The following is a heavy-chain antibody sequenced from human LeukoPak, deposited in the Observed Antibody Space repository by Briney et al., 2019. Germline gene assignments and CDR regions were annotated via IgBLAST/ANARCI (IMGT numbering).Heavy chain of an antibody. D-gene: IGHD6-13*01. CDR1: GGSISSHY. V-gene: IGHV4-59*11. CDR3: ARYSSSWLFDY. CDR2: IYYSGST. J-gene: IGHJ4*02. Sequence: SETLSLTCTVSGGSISSHYWSWIRQPPGKGLEWIGYIYYSGSTNYNPSLKSRVTIPVDTSKNQFSLKLSSVTAADAAVYYCARYSSSWLFDYWGQGTLVTVSS.